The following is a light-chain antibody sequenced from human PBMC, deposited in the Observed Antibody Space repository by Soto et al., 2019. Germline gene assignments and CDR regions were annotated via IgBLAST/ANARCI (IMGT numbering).Light chain of an antibody. CDR1: SSDVGGYNY. CDR2: DVS. V-gene: IGLV2-14*01. CDR3: SSYTSSSIVV. Sequence: QSALTQPASVSGSPGQSITISCTGTSSDVGGYNYVSWYQQHPGKAPKLMIYDVSNRPSGVSNRFSSSQSGNTASLTISGLQAEDEADYYCSSYTSSSIVVFGGGTKVTVL. J-gene: IGLJ2*01.